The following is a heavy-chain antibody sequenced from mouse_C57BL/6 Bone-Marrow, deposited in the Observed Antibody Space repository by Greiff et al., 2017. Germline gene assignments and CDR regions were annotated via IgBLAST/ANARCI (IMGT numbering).Heavy chain of an antibody. CDR1: GFTFSSYA. J-gene: IGHJ3*01. CDR2: ISDGGSYT. D-gene: IGHD4-1*01. V-gene: IGHV5-4*01. Sequence: EVKLMESGGGLVKPGGSLKLSCAASGFTFSSYAMSWVRQTTEKRLEWVATISDGGSYTYYPDNVKGRFTISRDNAKNNLYLLMSHLKSEDTAMDYCARELTGAYCVQGTLVTVSA. CDR3: ARELTGAY.